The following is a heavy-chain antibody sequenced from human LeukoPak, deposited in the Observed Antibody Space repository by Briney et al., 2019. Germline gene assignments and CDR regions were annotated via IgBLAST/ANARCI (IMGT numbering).Heavy chain of an antibody. D-gene: IGHD3-22*01. V-gene: IGHV1-2*02. Sequence: ASVKVSCKASGYTFTGYYMHWVRQAPGQGLEWMGWINPNSGGTNYAQKFQGRVTMTRDTSISTACMELSRLRSDDTAVYYCARAHYDSQYEWGQGTLVTVSS. J-gene: IGHJ1*01. CDR1: GYTFTGYY. CDR3: ARAHYDSQYE. CDR2: INPNSGGT.